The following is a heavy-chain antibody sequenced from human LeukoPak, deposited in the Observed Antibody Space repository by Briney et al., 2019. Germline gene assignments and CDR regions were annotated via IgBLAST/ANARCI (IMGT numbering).Heavy chain of an antibody. Sequence: GGSLRLSCAASGFTFSSYSMNWVRQAPGKGLEWVSSISSSSSYIYYADSVKGRLTISRDNAKNSLYLQMNSLRAEDTALYYCAKGFYDSSGYYSGDAFDIWGQGTMVTVPS. CDR2: ISSSSSYI. D-gene: IGHD3-22*01. CDR1: GFTFSSYS. J-gene: IGHJ3*02. CDR3: AKGFYDSSGYYSGDAFDI. V-gene: IGHV3-21*04.